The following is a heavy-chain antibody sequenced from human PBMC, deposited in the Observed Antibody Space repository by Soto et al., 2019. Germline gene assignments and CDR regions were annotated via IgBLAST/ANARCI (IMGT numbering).Heavy chain of an antibody. Sequence: PGGSLRLSCAASGFTFSSYAMSWVRHAPGKGLEWVSAISGSGGSTYYADSVKGRFTISRDNSKNTLYLQMNSLRAEDTAVYYCLCQTRYYYYGMDVWGQGTTVTVSS. J-gene: IGHJ6*02. CDR1: GFTFSSYA. D-gene: IGHD2-21*01. CDR2: ISGSGGST. V-gene: IGHV3-23*01. CDR3: LCQTRYYYYGMDV.